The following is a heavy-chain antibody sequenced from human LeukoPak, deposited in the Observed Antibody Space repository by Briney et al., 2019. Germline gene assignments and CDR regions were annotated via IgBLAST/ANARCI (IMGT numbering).Heavy chain of an antibody. D-gene: IGHD6-13*01. J-gene: IGHJ5*02. CDR1: GGSISSGDYY. V-gene: IGHV4-30-2*01. CDR3: ARASGSSWNFDP. Sequence: SETLSLTCTVSGGSISSGDYYWSWIRQPPGKGLEWIGYIYHSGSTYYNPSLKSRVTISVDRSKNQFSLKLSSVTAADTAVYYCARASGSSWNFDPWGQGTLVTVSS. CDR2: IYHSGST.